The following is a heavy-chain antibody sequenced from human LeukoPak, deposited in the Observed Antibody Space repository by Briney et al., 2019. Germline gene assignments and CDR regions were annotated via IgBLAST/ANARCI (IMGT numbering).Heavy chain of an antibody. D-gene: IGHD2-21*02. Sequence: GGSLRLSCAASGFTFSSYGMHWVRQAPGKGLEWVAFIRFDGSNEYYADSVKGRFTISRDNSQNTLYLRMTKLRVDDTALYYCTKDCGGDCYAPDYWGQGTLVTVSS. CDR1: GFTFSSYG. J-gene: IGHJ4*02. CDR2: IRFDGSNE. V-gene: IGHV3-30*02. CDR3: TKDCGGDCYAPDY.